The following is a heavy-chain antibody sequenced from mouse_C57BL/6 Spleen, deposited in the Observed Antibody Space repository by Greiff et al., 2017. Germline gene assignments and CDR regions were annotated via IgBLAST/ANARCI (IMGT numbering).Heavy chain of an antibody. V-gene: IGHV1-50*01. CDR2: IDPSDSYT. CDR3: ARGYGYDYFDY. J-gene: IGHJ2*01. D-gene: IGHD2-2*01. CDR1: GYTFTSYW. Sequence: QVHVKQPGAELVKPGASVKLSCKASGYTFTSYWMQWVKQRPGQGLEWIGEIDPSDSYTNYNQKFKGKATLTVDTSSSTAYMQLSSLTSEDSAVYYCARGYGYDYFDYWGQGTTLTVSS.